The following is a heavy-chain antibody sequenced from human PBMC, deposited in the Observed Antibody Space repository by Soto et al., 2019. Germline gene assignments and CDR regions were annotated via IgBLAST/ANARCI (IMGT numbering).Heavy chain of an antibody. CDR1: GGSISSGDYY. CDR3: ARDKYCTTINCYNWFDP. J-gene: IGHJ5*02. Sequence: SETLSLTCTVSGGSISSGDYYWSWIRQPPGKGLEWIGYMYNSGSTYYNPSLDSRVKISVDTSKNQFSLELSSVTAADTAVYYCARDKYCTTINCYNWFDPWGQGTLVTVSS. CDR2: MYNSGST. D-gene: IGHD2-2*01. V-gene: IGHV4-30-4*01.